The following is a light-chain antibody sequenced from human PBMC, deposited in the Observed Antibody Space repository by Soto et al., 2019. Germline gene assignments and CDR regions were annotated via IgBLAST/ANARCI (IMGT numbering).Light chain of an antibody. Sequence: EIVLTQSPATLSLSPGDRATLSCGASQSVRSSYVAWYQQKAGLAPRLLIYDGSSRASGIPDRFSGSGSGTDLTLTIGRLEPEGFALYYCQQYDNSAPLSFGGGTKVEMK. V-gene: IGKV3D-20*01. J-gene: IGKJ4*01. CDR3: QQYDNSAPLS. CDR1: QSVRSSY. CDR2: DGS.